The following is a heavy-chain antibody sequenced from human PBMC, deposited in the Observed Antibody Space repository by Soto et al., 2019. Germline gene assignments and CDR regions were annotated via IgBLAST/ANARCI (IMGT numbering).Heavy chain of an antibody. J-gene: IGHJ5*01. CDR2: ILTSGAT. V-gene: IGHV3-23*01. CDR1: GFTFSSYA. Sequence: GGSLRLSCAASGFTFSSYAMNWVRQAPGKGLEWVSTILTSGATYYADSVRGRFTISRDNSKSTLYLQMNSLRVDDTAEYYCAKDWFDYWGQGTQVTVSS. CDR3: AKDWFDY.